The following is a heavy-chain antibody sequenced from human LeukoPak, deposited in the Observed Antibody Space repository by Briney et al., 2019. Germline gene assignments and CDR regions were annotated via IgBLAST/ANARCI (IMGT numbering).Heavy chain of an antibody. D-gene: IGHD3-10*01. CDR3: AIETYYYGSGSFYYGMDV. V-gene: IGHV3-48*02. CDR1: GFTLSSYS. CDR2: ISSSSSTI. J-gene: IGHJ6*02. Sequence: GGSLRLSCAASGFTLSSYSMNWVRQAPGKGLEWVSYISSSSSTIYYADSVKGRFTISRENAKNSLYLQMNSLRDEDTAVYYCAIETYYYGSGSFYYGMDVWGQGTTVTVSS.